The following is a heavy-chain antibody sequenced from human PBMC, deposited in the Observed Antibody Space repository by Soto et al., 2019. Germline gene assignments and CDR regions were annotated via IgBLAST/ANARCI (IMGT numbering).Heavy chain of an antibody. CDR1: GFPFSSYV. V-gene: IGHV3-23*01. J-gene: IGHJ4*02. CDR2: ISGGGSNT. Sequence: GGSLRLSCAASGFPFSSYVMSWVRQAPGKGLEWVSGISGGGSNTLYADSVKGRFTISRDNSKNTLLLQMNSLGAEDTAVYYCAKDSNKYSSSLRGRYFDYWGQGIGVTVSS. CDR3: AKDSNKYSSSLRGRYFDY. D-gene: IGHD4-4*01.